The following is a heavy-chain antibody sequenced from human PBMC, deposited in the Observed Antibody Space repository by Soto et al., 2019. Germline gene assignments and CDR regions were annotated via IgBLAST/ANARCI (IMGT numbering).Heavy chain of an antibody. D-gene: IGHD1-26*01. Sequence: PSETLSLTCTVSGGSISSNDYSWGWIRQPPGKGLEWIGNMHYSGITTYSPSLKTRVTTSVDTSKNQFSLNLSSVTAADTAVYYCASWRKVAFDYWGQGALVTVSS. CDR1: GGSISSNDYS. CDR3: ASWRKVAFDY. J-gene: IGHJ4*02. V-gene: IGHV4-39*01. CDR2: MHYSGIT.